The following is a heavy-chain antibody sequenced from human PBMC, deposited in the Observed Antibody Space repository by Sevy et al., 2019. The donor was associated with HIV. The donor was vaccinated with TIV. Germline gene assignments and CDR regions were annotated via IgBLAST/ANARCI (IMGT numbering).Heavy chain of an antibody. V-gene: IGHV3-21*01. CDR2: ISSSGSYI. J-gene: IGHJ4*02. CDR1: GFTFSAST. CDR3: ARGASVAGRGGFDF. D-gene: IGHD6-19*01. Sequence: GGSLRLSCAASGFTFSASTINWVRQAPGKGLEWISSISSSGSYIHYADPVKGRFTISRDNAKSSLYLQLNGLRAEDTAVYYCARGASVAGRGGFDFWGQGTLVTVSS.